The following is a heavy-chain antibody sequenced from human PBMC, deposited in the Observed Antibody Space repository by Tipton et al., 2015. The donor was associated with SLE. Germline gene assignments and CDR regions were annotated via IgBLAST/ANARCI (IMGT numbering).Heavy chain of an antibody. J-gene: IGHJ5*02. CDR2: IYYSGST. CDR1: GGSISSYY. D-gene: IGHD4-17*01. CDR3: ARCYGDSPCDWFDP. V-gene: IGHV4-39*07. Sequence: TLSLTCTVSGGSISSYYWSWIRQPPGKGLEWIGSIYYSGSTYYNPSLKSRVTISVDTSKNQFSLKLSSVTAADTAGYYCARCYGDSPCDWFDPWGQGTLVTVSS.